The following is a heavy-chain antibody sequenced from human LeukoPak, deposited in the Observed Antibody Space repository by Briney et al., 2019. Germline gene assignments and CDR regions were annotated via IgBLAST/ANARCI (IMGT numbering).Heavy chain of an antibody. V-gene: IGHV4-31*03. CDR3: AKGTGYYYDSSGYPDY. J-gene: IGHJ4*02. Sequence: SETLSLTCTVSGVSISSAGYYWSWIRQHPGKGLEWIGYMYYSGITYYNPSLKSRVTISVDTSKNQFSLKLSSVTAADTAVYYCAKGTGYYYDSSGYPDYWGQGTLVTVSS. CDR2: MYYSGIT. D-gene: IGHD3-22*01. CDR1: GVSISSAGYY.